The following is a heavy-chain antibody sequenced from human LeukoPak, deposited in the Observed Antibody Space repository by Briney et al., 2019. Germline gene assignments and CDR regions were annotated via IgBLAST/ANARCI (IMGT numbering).Heavy chain of an antibody. Sequence: ASVKVSCKASGYTFTSYDINWVRQATGQGLEWMGWMNPNSGNTGYAQKFQGRVTMTRNTSISTAYMELSSLRSEDTAVYYCARDKSTVLYYFDYWGQGTLVTVSS. J-gene: IGHJ4*02. D-gene: IGHD4-11*01. V-gene: IGHV1-8*02. CDR3: ARDKSTVLYYFDY. CDR2: MNPNSGNT. CDR1: GYTFTSYD.